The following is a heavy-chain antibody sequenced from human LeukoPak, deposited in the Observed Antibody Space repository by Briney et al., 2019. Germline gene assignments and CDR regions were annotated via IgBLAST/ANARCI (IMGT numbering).Heavy chain of an antibody. D-gene: IGHD3-22*01. CDR2: INPSGGST. J-gene: IGHJ6*02. V-gene: IGHV1-46*01. CDR3: AREDDSSDYYFRYYYYYGMDV. Sequence: ASVKVSCKASGYTFTSYYMHWVRQAPGQGLEWMGIINPSGGSTSYAQKFQGRVTMTRDTSTSTVYMELSSLRSEDTAVYYCAREDDSSDYYFRYYYYYGMDVWGQGTTVTVSS. CDR1: GYTFTSYY.